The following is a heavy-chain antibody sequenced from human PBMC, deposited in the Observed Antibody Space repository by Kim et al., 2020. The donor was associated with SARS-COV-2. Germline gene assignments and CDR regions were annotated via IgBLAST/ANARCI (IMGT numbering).Heavy chain of an antibody. CDR2: ISGGGGYT. D-gene: IGHD3-16*01. CDR1: VFTFSSYA. V-gene: IGHV3-23*01. Sequence: GGSLRLSCAAAVFTFSSYAMSGVRQAPGKGLEWVSAISGGGGYTYYADSVKGRFTISRDRSKNTLYLQMNSLRVEDTAVYYCLAGGRFPDYWGQGNLVSVSS. CDR3: LAGGRFPDY. J-gene: IGHJ4*02.